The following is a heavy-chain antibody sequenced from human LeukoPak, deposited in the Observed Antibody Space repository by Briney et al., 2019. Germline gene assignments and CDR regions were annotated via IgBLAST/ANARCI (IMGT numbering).Heavy chain of an antibody. D-gene: IGHD5-24*01. V-gene: IGHV1-18*01. J-gene: IGHJ5*02. CDR2: ISGYNGNT. CDR1: DYTFTNFG. CDR3: ARVSKWLEKDWFAP. Sequence: GASVKVSCKASDYTFTNFGIGWVRQAPGQGLEWMGWISGYNGNTKYAQEFQGRVTMTTDTSTSTAFMELRSLRSDDTAVYYCARVSKWLEKDWFAPWGQGTQVTVSS.